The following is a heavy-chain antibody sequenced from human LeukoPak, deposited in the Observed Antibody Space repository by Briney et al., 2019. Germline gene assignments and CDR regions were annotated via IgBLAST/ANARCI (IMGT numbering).Heavy chain of an antibody. CDR3: ARDPAPNYYDSSGYWDY. J-gene: IGHJ4*02. Sequence: GVSLTLFCAASGFPVSSNYMSWLPHATGKGLEWVSVIYSGCSTYYADYVKGRFPIARDNSKISLYLQMNSLTAEDTAVYYCARDPAPNYYDSSGYWDYWGQGTLVTVSS. CDR2: IYSGCST. V-gene: IGHV3-53*01. CDR1: GFPVSSNY. D-gene: IGHD3-22*01.